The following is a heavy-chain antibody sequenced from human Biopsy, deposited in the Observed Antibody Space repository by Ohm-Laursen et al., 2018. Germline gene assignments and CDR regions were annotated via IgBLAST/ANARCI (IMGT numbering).Heavy chain of an antibody. CDR1: GGSFTGHY. Sequence: SETLSLTCTVSGGSFTGHYWTWIRQPPWKGLEWIGHISHTGYTSYKSSLKSRVTISLDTSRKHFSLRLTSLAAADTAVYYCARGSNEYGGLYFPHWGQGTLVTVSS. J-gene: IGHJ1*01. CDR2: ISHTGYT. D-gene: IGHD4-23*01. V-gene: IGHV4-59*11. CDR3: ARGSNEYGGLYFPH.